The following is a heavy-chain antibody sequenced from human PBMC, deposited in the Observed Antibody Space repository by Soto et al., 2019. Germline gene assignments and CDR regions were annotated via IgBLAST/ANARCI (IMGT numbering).Heavy chain of an antibody. D-gene: IGHD3-16*01. J-gene: IGHJ4*02. CDR3: ASLQRYDFCRGYVFDY. CDR1: GYSFATYW. Sequence: GESLKISCKGSGYSFATYWIGWVRQMPGKGLEWMGIIYPGDSDTRYSPSFQGQVTISADKSITTAYLQWSSLKASDTAMYYCASLQRYDFCRGYVFDYWGLGTLVPVSS. V-gene: IGHV5-51*01. CDR2: IYPGDSDT.